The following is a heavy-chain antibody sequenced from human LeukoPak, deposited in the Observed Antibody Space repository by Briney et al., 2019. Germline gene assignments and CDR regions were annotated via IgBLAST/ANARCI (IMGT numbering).Heavy chain of an antibody. J-gene: IGHJ4*02. CDR1: GITFISYW. V-gene: IGHV3-7*01. CDR3: AGGQGYLIEL. CDR2: IKQDGSET. D-gene: IGHD2-15*01. Sequence: GGSLRLSCVGSGITFISYWMNWVRQAPGKGLEWVAIIKQDGSETQYVDSVKGRLTISRDNAQNSLYLQINNLRAEDTAVYYCAGGQGYLIELWGQGTLVTVSS.